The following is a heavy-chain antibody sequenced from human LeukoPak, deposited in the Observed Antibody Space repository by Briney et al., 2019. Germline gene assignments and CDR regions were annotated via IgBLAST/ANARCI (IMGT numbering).Heavy chain of an antibody. V-gene: IGHV3-74*01. Sequence: PGGSLRLSCAASGFIFSSYWMHWVRQAPGKGLVWVSRINSDGSSTSYADSVKGRFTISRDNAKNTLYLQMNSLRAEDTAVYYCAREPAWYYDFWSGYYFYYYGMDVWGQGTTVTVSS. J-gene: IGHJ6*02. D-gene: IGHD3-3*01. CDR3: AREPAWYYDFWSGYYFYYYGMDV. CDR1: GFIFSSYW. CDR2: INSDGSST.